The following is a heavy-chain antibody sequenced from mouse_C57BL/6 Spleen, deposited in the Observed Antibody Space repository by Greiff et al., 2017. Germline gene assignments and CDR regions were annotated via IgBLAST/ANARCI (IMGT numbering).Heavy chain of an antibody. J-gene: IGHJ2*01. Sequence: QVQLKQPGAELVKPGASVKMSCKASGYTFTSYWITWVKQRPGKGLEWIGDIYPGSGSTDYNEKFKSKATLTVDKSSSTAYMQLISLTSEDSAVYYCARSTTVVAPFDYWGQGTTLTVSS. V-gene: IGHV1-55*01. D-gene: IGHD1-1*01. CDR3: ARSTTVVAPFDY. CDR1: GYTFTSYW. CDR2: IYPGSGST.